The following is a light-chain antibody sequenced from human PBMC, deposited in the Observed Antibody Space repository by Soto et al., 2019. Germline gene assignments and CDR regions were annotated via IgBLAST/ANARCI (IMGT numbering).Light chain of an antibody. V-gene: IGKV1-9*01. CDR2: LAT. CDR1: QDISRY. J-gene: IGKJ3*01. Sequence: DIQLTQSPSLLSASIGDRVTITCRASQDISRYLAWYQQKPGTAPRLLISLATTLQGGVPSRFSGSGSGTEFTLTISSLQPEDIATYYCQQLDLYPITFGPGTAVNIK. CDR3: QQLDLYPIT.